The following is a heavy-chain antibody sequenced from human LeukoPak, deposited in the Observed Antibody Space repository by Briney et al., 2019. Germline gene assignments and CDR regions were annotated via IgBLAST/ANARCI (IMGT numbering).Heavy chain of an antibody. Sequence: QPGGSLRLSCAASGIMFSSYGIHWVRQAPGKGLEWVAFISYEGRDKYYADSVKGRFTISRDNSKNTLYLQMNSLRVEDTAVYYCAKDLVSYGPSDGMDVWGQGTTVTVSS. D-gene: IGHD3-16*01. J-gene: IGHJ6*02. CDR1: GIMFSSYG. V-gene: IGHV3-30*18. CDR2: ISYEGRDK. CDR3: AKDLVSYGPSDGMDV.